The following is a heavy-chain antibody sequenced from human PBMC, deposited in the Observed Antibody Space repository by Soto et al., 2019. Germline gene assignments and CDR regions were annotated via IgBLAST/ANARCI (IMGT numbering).Heavy chain of an antibody. CDR3: ARAPLEQLAYYYYGMDV. J-gene: IGHJ6*02. Sequence: SVKVSCKASGGTFSSYAISWVRQAPGQGLEWMGGIIPIFGTANYAQKFQGRVTITADESTSTAYMELSSLRSEDTAVYYCARAPLEQLAYYYYGMDVWGQGTTVTAP. V-gene: IGHV1-69*13. CDR1: GGTFSSYA. CDR2: IIPIFGTA. D-gene: IGHD6-6*01.